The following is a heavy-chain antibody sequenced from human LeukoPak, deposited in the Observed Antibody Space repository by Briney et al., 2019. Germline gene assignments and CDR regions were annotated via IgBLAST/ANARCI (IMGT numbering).Heavy chain of an antibody. V-gene: IGHV3-23*01. Sequence: GGSLRLSCAASGFNFANHAMSWVRQTAGKGLEWVSAISGGGDITYYADSVKGRFTISRDNSKDTLFLQMHSLRPGDTAVYYCVREDTPASANYWGQGTLVTISS. J-gene: IGHJ4*02. D-gene: IGHD2-15*01. CDR3: VREDTPASANY. CDR1: GFNFANHA. CDR2: ISGGGDIT.